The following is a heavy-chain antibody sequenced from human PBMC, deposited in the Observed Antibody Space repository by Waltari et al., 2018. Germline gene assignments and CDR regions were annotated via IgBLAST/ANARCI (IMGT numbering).Heavy chain of an antibody. J-gene: IGHJ4*02. D-gene: IGHD1-26*01. CDR1: GFTFDDYT. Sequence: EVQLVESGGVVVQPGGSLRLSCAASGFTFDDYTMHWVRQAPGKGLEWVSLISWDGGSTYYADSVKCRFTISSDNSKNSLYLQINSLRTEDTALYYCAKAGSGSYEYYFDYWGQGTLVTVSS. CDR3: AKAGSGSYEYYFDY. V-gene: IGHV3-43*01. CDR2: ISWDGGST.